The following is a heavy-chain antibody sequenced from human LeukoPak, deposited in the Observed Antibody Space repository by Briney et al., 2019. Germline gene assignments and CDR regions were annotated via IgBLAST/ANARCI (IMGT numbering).Heavy chain of an antibody. J-gene: IGHJ6*02. CDR3: ARGPHYEYYYYYGMDV. Sequence: GGSLRLSCVASGFTFSSYEMNGVRQAPGQGLEWVSYISSSGSTIYYADSVKGRFTISRDNAKNSLYLQMNSLRAEDTAVYYCARGPHYEYYYYYGMDVWGQGTTVTVSS. V-gene: IGHV3-48*03. D-gene: IGHD4-17*01. CDR2: ISSSGSTI. CDR1: GFTFSSYE.